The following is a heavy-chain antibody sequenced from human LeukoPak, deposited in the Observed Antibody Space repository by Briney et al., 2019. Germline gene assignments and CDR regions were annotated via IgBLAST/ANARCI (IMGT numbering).Heavy chain of an antibody. Sequence: GGSLRLSCAASGFTFSSYAMSWVRQAPGKGLEWVSAISGSGGSTYYADSVKGRFTISRDDSKNTLYLQMNSLRAEDTAVYYCAREHADYDFRSGYDEWGWFDPWGQGTLVTVSS. J-gene: IGHJ5*02. CDR1: GFTFSSYA. CDR3: AREHADYDFRSGYDEWGWFDP. D-gene: IGHD3-3*01. V-gene: IGHV3-23*01. CDR2: ISGSGGST.